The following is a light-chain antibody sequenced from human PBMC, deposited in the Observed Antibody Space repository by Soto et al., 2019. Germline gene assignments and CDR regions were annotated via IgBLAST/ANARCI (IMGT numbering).Light chain of an antibody. J-gene: IGLJ1*01. CDR2: DDS. CDR1: NIGSKS. Sequence: SYELTQPPSVSVAPGQTARITCGGNNIGSKSVHWYQQKPGKAPVLVVYDDSDRPSGIPERFSGSNSGNTATLTISRVEAGDEADYYCQVWDSSSAHYVFGTRTKLTVL. CDR3: QVWDSSSAHYV. V-gene: IGLV3-21*02.